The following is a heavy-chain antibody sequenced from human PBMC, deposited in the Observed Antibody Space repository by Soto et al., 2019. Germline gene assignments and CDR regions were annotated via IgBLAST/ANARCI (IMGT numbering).Heavy chain of an antibody. CDR1: GYTFTHYY. CDR3: ARDLAAGAH. CDR2: INPASGSK. J-gene: IGHJ4*02. V-gene: IGHV1-46*01. Sequence: QVQLVQSGAEVKKPGASVKLSCRTSGYTFTHYYIHWVRQAPGQGLEWLAIINPASGSKNYAQDFQGRVTLTMDTSTTTVYMELSGLRGEDTAIFYRARDLAAGAHCGQGTLVTVSS. D-gene: IGHD6-13*01.